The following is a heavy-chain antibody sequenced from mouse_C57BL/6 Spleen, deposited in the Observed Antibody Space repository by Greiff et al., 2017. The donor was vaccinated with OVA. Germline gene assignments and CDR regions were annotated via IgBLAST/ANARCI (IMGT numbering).Heavy chain of an antibody. J-gene: IGHJ3*01. CDR1: GYTFTSYW. Sequence: QVQLQQPGAELVKPGASVKLSCKASGYTFTSYWMHWVKQRPGQGLEWIGMIHPNSGSTKYNEKFKSKATLTVDKSSSTAYMQLSSLTSEDSSFYYCAALYSSFAYWGQGTLVTVSA. CDR3: AALYSSFAY. V-gene: IGHV1-64*01. D-gene: IGHD2-1*01. CDR2: IHPNSGST.